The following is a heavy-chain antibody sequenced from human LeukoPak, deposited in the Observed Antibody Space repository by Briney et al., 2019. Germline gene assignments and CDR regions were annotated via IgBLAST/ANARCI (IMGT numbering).Heavy chain of an antibody. D-gene: IGHD3-22*01. CDR2: IYYRGST. J-gene: IGHJ1*01. CDR1: GDSISSSSYY. CDR3: ARRRYYDSTGYLD. Sequence: PSETLSLTCTISGDSISSSSYYWGWIRQPPGKGLGWIGDIYYRGSTYYNPSLKSRVSISIDTSNNQFSLTLNSVTAADTALYFCARRRYYDSTGYLDWGQGTLVTVSS. V-gene: IGHV4-39*01.